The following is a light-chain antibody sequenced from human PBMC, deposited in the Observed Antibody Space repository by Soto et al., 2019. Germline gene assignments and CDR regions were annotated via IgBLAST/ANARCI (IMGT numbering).Light chain of an antibody. CDR3: SSYTSYGTRI. CDR1: SSDVGGYNY. J-gene: IGLJ2*01. V-gene: IGLV2-14*03. Sequence: QSALTQPASVSGSPGQSITISCTGTSSDVGGYNYVSWYQHHPGKPPKLMIYDVSNRPSGVSNLFSGSKSGNTASLTISGLQAEDEADYCCSSYTSYGTRIFGGGTKLTVL. CDR2: DVS.